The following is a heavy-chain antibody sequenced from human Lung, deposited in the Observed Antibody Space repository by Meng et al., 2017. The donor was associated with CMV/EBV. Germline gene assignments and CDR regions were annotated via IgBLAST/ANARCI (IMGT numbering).Heavy chain of an antibody. J-gene: IGHJ6*02. D-gene: IGHD2-2*02. CDR2: IYSGGSST. V-gene: IGHV3-23*03. CDR1: GFTFSSYA. Sequence: SCAASGFTFSSYAMSWVRQAPGKGLEWVSVIYSGGSSTYYADSVKGRFTISRDNSKNTLYLQMNSLRAEDTAVYYCAKPIQGTYGMDVWGQGNTVTVSS. CDR3: AKPIQGTYGMDV.